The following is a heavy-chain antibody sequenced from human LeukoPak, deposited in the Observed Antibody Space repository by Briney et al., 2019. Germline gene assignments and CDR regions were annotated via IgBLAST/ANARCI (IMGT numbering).Heavy chain of an antibody. V-gene: IGHV3-48*01. D-gene: IGHD1-14*01. Sequence: GGSLRLSCAASGFTFSSYGMTWVRQAPGKGLEWISYIDGSSSTIYYADSVKGRFTMSRDNAKNSLYLQMNSLRAGDTAAYYCARDSFGIAFDIWGQGTMVTVSS. J-gene: IGHJ3*02. CDR1: GFTFSSYG. CDR2: IDGSSSTI. CDR3: ARDSFGIAFDI.